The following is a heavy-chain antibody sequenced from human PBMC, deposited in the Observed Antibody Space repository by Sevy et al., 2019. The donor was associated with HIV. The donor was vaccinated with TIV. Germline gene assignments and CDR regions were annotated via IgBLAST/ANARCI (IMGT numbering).Heavy chain of an antibody. V-gene: IGHV3-23*01. CDR1: GFTFSSYA. J-gene: IGHJ4*02. CDR2: ISGSGGST. D-gene: IGHD6-13*01. Sequence: GGSLRLSCAASGFTFSSYAMSWVRQAPGKGLEWVSAISGSGGSTYYADSVKGRFTISRDNSKNTLYLQMNSLRAEDTAVYYCARGIGQQLTVIFDYWGQGTPVTVSS. CDR3: ARGIGQQLTVIFDY.